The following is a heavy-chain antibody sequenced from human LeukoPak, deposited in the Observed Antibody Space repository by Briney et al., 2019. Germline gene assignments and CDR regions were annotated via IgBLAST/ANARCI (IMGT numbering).Heavy chain of an antibody. V-gene: IGHV1-18*01. Sequence: GASVKVSCKASGYTFTTYGIRWVRQAPGQGLEWMGWISAYNGNTNYAQKLQGRVTMTTDTSTSTAYMELRSLRSDDTAVYYCARRQGLAAAGAFDYWGQGTLVTVSS. CDR3: ARRQGLAAAGAFDY. D-gene: IGHD6-13*01. CDR2: ISAYNGNT. CDR1: GYTFTTYG. J-gene: IGHJ4*02.